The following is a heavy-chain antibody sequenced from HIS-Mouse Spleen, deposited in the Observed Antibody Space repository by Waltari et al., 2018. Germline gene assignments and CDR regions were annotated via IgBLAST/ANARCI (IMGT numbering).Heavy chain of an antibody. D-gene: IGHD3-3*01. CDR2: IYYSGST. CDR3: ARAPTGFLEWFDAFDI. CDR1: GGSISSSSYY. Sequence: QLQLQESGPGLVKPSETLSLTCTVSGGSISSSSYYWGWIRQPPGKGLEWIGSIYYSGSTYYNPSLNGRVTISVDTSKNQCSLKLSSVTAADTAVYYCARAPTGFLEWFDAFDIWGQGTMVTVSS. V-gene: IGHV4-39*07. J-gene: IGHJ3*02.